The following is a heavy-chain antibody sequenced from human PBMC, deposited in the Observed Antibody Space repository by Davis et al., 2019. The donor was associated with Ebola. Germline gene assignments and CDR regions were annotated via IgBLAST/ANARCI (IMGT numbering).Heavy chain of an antibody. D-gene: IGHD3-10*01. CDR1: GGSISSYY. V-gene: IGHV4-59*01. CDR3: ARGRGSYYYYYYYYMDV. J-gene: IGHJ6*03. CDR2: IYYSGST. Sequence: PSETLSLTCTVSGGSISSYYWSWLRQPPGKGLEWIGYIYYSGSTNYNPSLKSRVTISVDTSKNQFSLKLRSVPAADTAVYYCARGRGSYYYYYYYYMDVWGKGTTVTVSS.